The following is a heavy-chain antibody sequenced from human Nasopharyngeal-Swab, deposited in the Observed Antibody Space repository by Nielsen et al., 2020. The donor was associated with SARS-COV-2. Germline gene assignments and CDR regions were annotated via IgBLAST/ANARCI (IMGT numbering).Heavy chain of an antibody. V-gene: IGHV1-18*01. CDR2: ISAYNGNT. Sequence: ASVKVSCKASGYTFTSYGISWVRQAPGQGLEWMGWISAYNGNTNYAQKLQGRVTMTTDTSTSTAYMELRSLRSDDTAVYYCARAEDIVVVPAPLDYWGQGTLVTVSS. CDR1: GYTFTSYG. D-gene: IGHD2-2*01. J-gene: IGHJ4*02. CDR3: ARAEDIVVVPAPLDY.